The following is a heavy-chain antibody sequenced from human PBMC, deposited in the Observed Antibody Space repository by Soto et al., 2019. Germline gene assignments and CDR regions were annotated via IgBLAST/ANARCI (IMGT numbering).Heavy chain of an antibody. Sequence: QGQLLQSGAEVKKPGASVTVSCKASGYTFTNYGISWVRQAPGQGLEWMGWISTDNGNTNYAQKLQGRGTMTTDTSTSTDYMELRSLRSDDKAFYYCARGRLVRGGDSWGQGTLVTVSS. V-gene: IGHV1-18*01. D-gene: IGHD6-6*01. CDR2: ISTDNGNT. CDR3: ARGRLVRGGDS. CDR1: GYTFTNYG. J-gene: IGHJ4*02.